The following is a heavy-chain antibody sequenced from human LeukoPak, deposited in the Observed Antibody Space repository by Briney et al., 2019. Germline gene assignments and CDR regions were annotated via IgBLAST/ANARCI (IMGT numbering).Heavy chain of an antibody. J-gene: IGHJ5*02. V-gene: IGHV4-34*01. CDR3: ARGGNYDILTGLHWFDP. Sequence: SETLSLTCAVYGGSFSGYYWSWIRQPPGKGLEWIGEIKLSGSTNYNPSLKSRVTISVDTSKNQFSLKLSSVTAADTAVYYCARGGNYDILTGLHWFDPWGQGTLVTVSS. CDR2: IKLSGST. D-gene: IGHD3-9*01. CDR1: GGSFSGYY.